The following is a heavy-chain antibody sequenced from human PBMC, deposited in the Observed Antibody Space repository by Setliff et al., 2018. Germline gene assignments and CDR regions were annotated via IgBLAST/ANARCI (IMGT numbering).Heavy chain of an antibody. Sequence: PGESLKISCKASGYDFNTYWIAWVRQRPGNGLEWMGIMYPEDSDTKYSPSFQGRFTISRDNSKNTLYLQMNSLRLEDTAVYYCATDSGSSRLYNFWSGYSPNWGQGTLVTVSS. J-gene: IGHJ4*02. V-gene: IGHV5-51*01. CDR3: ATDSGSSRLYNFWSGYSPN. CDR1: GYDFNTYW. CDR2: MYPEDSDT. D-gene: IGHD3-3*01.